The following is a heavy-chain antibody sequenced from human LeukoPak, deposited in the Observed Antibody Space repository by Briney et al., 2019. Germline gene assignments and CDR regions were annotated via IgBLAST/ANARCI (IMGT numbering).Heavy chain of an antibody. CDR1: GGSISSYY. J-gene: IGHJ3*02. D-gene: IGHD1-26*01. CDR2: IYYSGST. Sequence: SETLSLTCTVSGGSISSYYWSWIRQPPGKGLEWIGYIYYSGSTNYNPSLKSRVTISVDTSKNQFSLKLSSVTAADTAVYYCARQTPTPGSSGAFEILGQGTMVNGFS. V-gene: IGHV4-59*08. CDR3: ARQTPTPGSSGAFEI.